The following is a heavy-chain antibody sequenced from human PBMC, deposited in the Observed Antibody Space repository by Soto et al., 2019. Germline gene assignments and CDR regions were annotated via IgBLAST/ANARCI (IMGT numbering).Heavy chain of an antibody. CDR2: IIPILGIA. V-gene: IGHV1-69*02. CDR3: AREGWLQFGDAFDI. Sequence: QVQLVQSGAEVKKPGSSVKVSCKASGGTFSSYTISWVRQAPGQGLEWMGRIIPILGIANYAQKFQGRVTXXAXKFXSTAYMELSSLRSEDTAVYYCAREGWLQFGDAFDIWGQGTMVTVSS. CDR1: GGTFSSYT. J-gene: IGHJ3*02. D-gene: IGHD5-12*01.